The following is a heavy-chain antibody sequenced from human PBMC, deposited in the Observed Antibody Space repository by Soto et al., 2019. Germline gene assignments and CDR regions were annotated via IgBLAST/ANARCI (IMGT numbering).Heavy chain of an antibody. CDR2: IYYSGST. Sequence: PSETLSLTCTVSGGSISSYYWSWIRQPPGKGLEWIGYIYYSGSTSYNPSLKSRVTISVDTSKNQFSLKLSSVTAADTAVYYRARGSGWSGTNWFDPWGQGALVTVSS. V-gene: IGHV4-59*08. CDR3: ARGSGWSGTNWFDP. CDR1: GGSISSYY. D-gene: IGHD6-19*01. J-gene: IGHJ5*02.